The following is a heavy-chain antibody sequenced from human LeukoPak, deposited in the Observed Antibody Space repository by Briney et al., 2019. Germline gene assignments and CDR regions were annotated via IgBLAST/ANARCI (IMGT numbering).Heavy chain of an antibody. Sequence: PSETLSLTCTVSGGSISSYYWSWIRQPPGKGLEWIGYIYYSGSTNYNSSLKSRVTISVDTSKNQFSLKLSSVTAADTAVYYCALLGGNYYGSGSYYNVIDYWGQGTLVTVSS. V-gene: IGHV4-59*08. CDR1: GGSISSYY. D-gene: IGHD3-10*01. CDR2: IYYSGST. J-gene: IGHJ4*02. CDR3: ALLGGNYYGSGSYYNVIDY.